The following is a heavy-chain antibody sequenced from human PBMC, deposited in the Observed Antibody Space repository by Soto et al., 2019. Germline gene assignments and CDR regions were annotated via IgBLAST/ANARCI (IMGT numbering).Heavy chain of an antibody. CDR2: INPSGGST. J-gene: IGHJ3*02. CDR1: GYTFTSYY. CDR3: ARDRYCSGGSCYVRSLDI. V-gene: IGHV1-46*01. Sequence: ASVKVSCKASGYTFTSYYMHWVRQAPGQGLEWMGIINPSGGSTSYAQKFQGRVTMTRDTSTSTVYMELSSLRSEDTAVYYCARDRYCSGGSCYVRSLDIWGQGTMVTVSS. D-gene: IGHD2-15*01.